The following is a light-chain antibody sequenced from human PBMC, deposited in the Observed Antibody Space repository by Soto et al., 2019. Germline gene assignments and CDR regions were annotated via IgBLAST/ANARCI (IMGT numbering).Light chain of an antibody. CDR3: QKYISAPWT. CDR1: QGIRNY. J-gene: IGKJ1*01. CDR2: GAS. Sequence: DIQMTQSPSSLSASVGDRVTITCRASQGIRNYLAWYQAKVGKVPKLLIYGASTLHSGVPSRFSGSGSGTDFTLTISSLQPEDVATYYCQKYISAPWTFGPGTKVEIK. V-gene: IGKV1-27*01.